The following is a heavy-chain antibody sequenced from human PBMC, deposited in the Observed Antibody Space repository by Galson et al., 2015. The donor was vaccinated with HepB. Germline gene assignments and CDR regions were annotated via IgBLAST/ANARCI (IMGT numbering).Heavy chain of an antibody. D-gene: IGHD6-13*01. CDR1: GFTFGDYA. CDR3: TRVRSYSSSWYTYYYGMDV. V-gene: IGHV3-49*04. J-gene: IGHJ6*02. Sequence: SLRLSCAASGFTFGDYAMSWVRQAPGKGLEWVGFIRSKAYGGTTEYAASVKGRFTISRDDSKSIAYLQMNSLKTEDTAVYYCTRVRSYSSSWYTYYYGMDVWGQGTTVTVSS. CDR2: IRSKAYGGTT.